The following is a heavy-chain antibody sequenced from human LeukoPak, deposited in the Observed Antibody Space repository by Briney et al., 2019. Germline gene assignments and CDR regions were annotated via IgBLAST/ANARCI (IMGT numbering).Heavy chain of an antibody. D-gene: IGHD4-17*01. CDR1: GGSISSYY. CDR2: IYYSGST. Sequence: SETLSLTCTVSGGSISSYYWSWIRQPPGRGLEWIGYIYYSGSTNYNSSLKSRVTISVDTSKNQFSLKLSSVTAADTAVYYCARDVEDDYGDYDAYYYGMDVWGQGTTVTDSS. V-gene: IGHV4-59*01. J-gene: IGHJ6*02. CDR3: ARDVEDDYGDYDAYYYGMDV.